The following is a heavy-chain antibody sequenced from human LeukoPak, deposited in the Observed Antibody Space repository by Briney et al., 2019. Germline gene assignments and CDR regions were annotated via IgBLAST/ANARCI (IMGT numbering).Heavy chain of an antibody. CDR3: AKLSSPDLNWFDP. V-gene: IGHV3-23*01. CDR1: GFTFSSYA. J-gene: IGHJ5*02. CDR2: ISGSGGST. Sequence: PGGSLRLSCVASGFTFSSYAMNWVRQAPGKGLEWVSAISGSGGSTYYADSVKGRFTISRDNSKNTLYLQMNSLRAEDTAVYYCAKLSSPDLNWFDPWGQGTLVTVSS. D-gene: IGHD2/OR15-2a*01.